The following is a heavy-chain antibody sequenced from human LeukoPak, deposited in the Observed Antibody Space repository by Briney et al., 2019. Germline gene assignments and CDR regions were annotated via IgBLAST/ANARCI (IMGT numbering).Heavy chain of an antibody. CDR1: GFTFSSYG. CDR2: IRYDGSNK. Sequence: GGSLRLSCAASGFTFSSYGMQCVRQAPGKGVGWVAFIRYDGSNKYYADCEKGRFTISRDNYKNTLYLQMNSLRDEDTAVYYGAKDLQFALASYYMDVWGKGTTVTISS. D-gene: IGHD3-16*01. CDR3: AKDLQFALASYYMDV. V-gene: IGHV3-30*02. J-gene: IGHJ6*03.